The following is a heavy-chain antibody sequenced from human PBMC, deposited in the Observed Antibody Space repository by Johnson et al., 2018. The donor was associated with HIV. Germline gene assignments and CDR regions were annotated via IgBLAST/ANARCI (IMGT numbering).Heavy chain of an antibody. D-gene: IGHD1-26*01. J-gene: IGHJ3*02. V-gene: IGHV3-33*05. Sequence: QVQLVESGGGVVQPGRSLRLSCVASGFTFSSYGMHWVRQAPGKGLQWVAVISYDGSDKYYADSVKGRFTISRDNSKNTLYLQMNSLRAEDTALYYCATGENLKWELRFVDAFDIWGQGTMVTVSS. CDR1: GFTFSSYG. CDR2: ISYDGSDK. CDR3: ATGENLKWELRFVDAFDI.